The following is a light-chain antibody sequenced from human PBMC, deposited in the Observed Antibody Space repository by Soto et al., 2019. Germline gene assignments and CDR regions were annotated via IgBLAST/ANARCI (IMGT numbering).Light chain of an antibody. J-gene: IGLJ2*01. V-gene: IGLV1-40*01. Sequence: QAVVTQPPSVSGAPGQRVTIPCTRSSSNIGSFYDVHWYQQLPGTVPKLLIYGDNNRPSGVPDRFSGSKSGTAASLAITGLQAEDEADYYCQSYDNSLNHVVFGGGTKLTVL. CDR3: QSYDNSLNHVV. CDR1: SSNIGSFYD. CDR2: GDN.